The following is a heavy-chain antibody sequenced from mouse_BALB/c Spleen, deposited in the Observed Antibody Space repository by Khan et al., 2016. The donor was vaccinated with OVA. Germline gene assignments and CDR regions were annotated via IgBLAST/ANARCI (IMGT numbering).Heavy chain of an antibody. D-gene: IGHD2-1*01. Sequence: EVQLQESGPDLVKPSQSLSLTCTVTGYSITSGYSWHWIRQFPGNKLEWMGYIYYSGSINYNPSLKSRISITRDKSKNQFFLEFNTVTSEDSATYYCARDDNYMDSWGQGTSVTVSS. CDR1: GYSITSGYS. J-gene: IGHJ4*01. CDR2: IYYSGSI. CDR3: ARDDNYMDS. V-gene: IGHV3-1*02.